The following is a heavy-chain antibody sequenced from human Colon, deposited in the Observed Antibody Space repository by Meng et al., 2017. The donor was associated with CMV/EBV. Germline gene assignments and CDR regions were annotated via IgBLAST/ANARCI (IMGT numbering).Heavy chain of an antibody. CDR3: ASTLFAAAAGGWGGY. V-gene: IGHV4-34*01. Sequence: QLWGAVLFKRSEPLSLTCAVYGGAFSGYYWSWIRQPPGKGLEWIGEINHSGSTNYNPSLKSRVTISVDTSKNQFSLKLSSVTAADTAVYYCASTLFAAAAGGWGGYWGQGTLVTVSS. CDR1: GGAFSGYY. J-gene: IGHJ4*02. D-gene: IGHD6-13*01. CDR2: INHSGST.